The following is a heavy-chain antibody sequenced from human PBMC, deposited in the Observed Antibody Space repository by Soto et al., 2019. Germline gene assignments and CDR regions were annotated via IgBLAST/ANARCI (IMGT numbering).Heavy chain of an antibody. Sequence: QLQLQESGSGLVKPSQTLSLTCAVSGGSISSGGDSWSWIRQPPGKGLEWIGYIYHSGSTCYSPSLKSRVTISVDRSKNQFYLKLSSVTAADTAVYYCARTRVGATRVFDYWGQGTLVTVSS. V-gene: IGHV4-30-2*01. CDR1: GGSISSGGDS. D-gene: IGHD1-26*01. CDR3: ARTRVGATRVFDY. J-gene: IGHJ4*02. CDR2: IYHSGST.